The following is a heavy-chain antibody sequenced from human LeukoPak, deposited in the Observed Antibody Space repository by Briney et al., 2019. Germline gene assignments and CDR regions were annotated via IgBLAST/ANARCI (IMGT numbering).Heavy chain of an antibody. D-gene: IGHD3-22*01. V-gene: IGHV4-59*08. CDR1: GGSISSYY. CDR3: ASFGTDYYVSSGYTH. CDR2: IYYSGST. Sequence: PSETLSLTCTVSGGSISSYYWRWIRQPPGKGLEWIGYIYYSGSTNYNPSLKSRVTISVDTSKNQFSLKLSSVTAADTAVYYCASFGTDYYVSSGYTHWGQGTLVTVSS. J-gene: IGHJ4*02.